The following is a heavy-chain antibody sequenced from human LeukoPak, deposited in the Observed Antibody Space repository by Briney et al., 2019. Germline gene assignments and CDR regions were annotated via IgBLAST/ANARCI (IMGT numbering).Heavy chain of an antibody. Sequence: PSETLSLTCTVSGGSISSGGYYWSWIRQPPGKGLEWIGYIYYSGSTNYNPSLKSRVTISVDTSKNQFSLKLSSVTAADTAVYYCARTPTSRVPRYYYYYGMDVWGQGTTVTVSS. CDR3: ARTPTSRVPRYYYYYGMDV. CDR1: GGSISSGGYY. CDR2: IYYSGST. J-gene: IGHJ6*02. V-gene: IGHV4-61*08.